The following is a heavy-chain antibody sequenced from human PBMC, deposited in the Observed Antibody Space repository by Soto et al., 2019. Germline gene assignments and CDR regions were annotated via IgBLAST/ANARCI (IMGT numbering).Heavy chain of an antibody. J-gene: IGHJ5*02. Sequence: QVRLVESGGGVVQPGRSLTLSCAASGFTFSSYGMHWVRQAPGKGPEWVAVISYHGINKYYADSVKGRFTISRDNSKNTLYLQMNSLRTEDTAIYYCAKYSDYGEHMDWFDPWGQGTQVIVSS. CDR3: AKYSDYGEHMDWFDP. CDR2: ISYHGINK. V-gene: IGHV3-30*18. D-gene: IGHD4-17*01. CDR1: GFTFSSYG.